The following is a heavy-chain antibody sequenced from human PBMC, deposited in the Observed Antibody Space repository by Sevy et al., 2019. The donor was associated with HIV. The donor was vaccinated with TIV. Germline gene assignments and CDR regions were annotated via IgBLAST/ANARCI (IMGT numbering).Heavy chain of an antibody. CDR1: GGTFSIYA. CDR3: ARGRGVGNIAAEDAYAI. J-gene: IGHJ3*02. V-gene: IGHV1-69*10. CDR2: IIPIVGMT. Sequence: ASVKVSCKASGGTFSIYAISWVRQAPGQGLEWMGGIIPIVGMTNYAQTFRVRVTITADTSTSTAYMELSSLRSEDTAVYYCARGRGVGNIAAEDAYAIWGQGTMVTVSS. D-gene: IGHD5-12*01.